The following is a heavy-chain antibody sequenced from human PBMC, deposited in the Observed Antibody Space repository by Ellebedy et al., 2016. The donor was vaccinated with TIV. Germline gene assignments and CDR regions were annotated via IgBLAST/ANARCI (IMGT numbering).Heavy chain of an antibody. V-gene: IGHV4-34*01. CDR3: AFLRRTYYYYYYMDV. J-gene: IGHJ6*03. CDR2: INHSGST. Sequence: SWIRQPPGKGLEWIGEINHSGSTNYNPSLKSRVTISVDTSKNQFSLKLSSVTAADTAVYYCAFLRRTYYYYYYMDVWGKGTTVTVSS.